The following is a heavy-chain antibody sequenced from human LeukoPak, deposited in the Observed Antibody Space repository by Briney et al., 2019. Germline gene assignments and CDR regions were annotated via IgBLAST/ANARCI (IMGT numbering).Heavy chain of an antibody. V-gene: IGHV4-59*08. CDR2: IYYSGST. Sequence: PSETLSLTCTVSGGSISSYYWSWIRQPPGKGLEWIGYIYYSGSTNYNPSLKSRVTISVDTSKNQFSLKLSSVTAADTAVYYCARQEYPRGFGESAEPFDYWGQGTLVTVSS. J-gene: IGHJ4*02. D-gene: IGHD3-10*01. CDR1: GGSISSYY. CDR3: ARQEYPRGFGESAEPFDY.